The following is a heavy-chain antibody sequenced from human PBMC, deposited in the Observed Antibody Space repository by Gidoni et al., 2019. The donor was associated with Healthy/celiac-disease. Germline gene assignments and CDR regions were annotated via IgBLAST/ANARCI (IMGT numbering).Heavy chain of an antibody. J-gene: IGHJ6*02. D-gene: IGHD3-22*01. CDR3: ARDTYYYDSSGYKPRYYYYGMDV. CDR1: GFTFISYS. V-gene: IGHV3-21*01. CDR2: ISRSNSNI. Sequence: EVQLVESGGGLVKPGGSLRLSCAASGFTFISYSMNWVPQAPGKGLEWVSSISRSNSNIDYADSVKGRFSISRDNAKNSLYLQKNSLRAEDTAVYYCARDTYYYDSSGYKPRYYYYGMDVWGQGTTVTVSS.